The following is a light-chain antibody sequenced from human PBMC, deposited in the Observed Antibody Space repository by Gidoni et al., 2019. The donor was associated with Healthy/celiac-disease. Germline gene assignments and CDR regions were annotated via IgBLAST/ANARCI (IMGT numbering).Light chain of an antibody. CDR2: DVS. Sequence: QSALTQPRPVSGSPGQSVPISCTGTSSDVGGYNYVSWYQQHPGKAPKLMIYDVSKRPSGVPDRFSGSKSGNTASLTISGLQAEDEVDYYCCSYAGSYTPSYVFGTGTKVTVL. J-gene: IGLJ1*01. CDR1: SSDVGGYNY. V-gene: IGLV2-11*01. CDR3: CSYAGSYTPSYV.